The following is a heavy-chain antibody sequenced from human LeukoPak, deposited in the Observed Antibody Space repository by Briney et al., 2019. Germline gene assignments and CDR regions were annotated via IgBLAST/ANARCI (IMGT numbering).Heavy chain of an antibody. V-gene: IGHV3-48*01. D-gene: IGHD6-19*01. CDR3: ARVGAVAGRNPYYFDY. CDR2: ISSSSSTI. Sequence: PGGSLRLSCAASGFTFSSYSMNWVRQAPGKGLEWVSYISSSSSTIYYADSVKGRFTISRDNAKNSLYLQMNSLRAEDTALYYCARVGAVAGRNPYYFDYWGQGTLVTVSS. J-gene: IGHJ4*02. CDR1: GFTFSSYS.